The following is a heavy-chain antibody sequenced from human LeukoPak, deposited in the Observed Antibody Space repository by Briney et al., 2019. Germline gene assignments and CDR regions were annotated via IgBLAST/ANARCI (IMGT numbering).Heavy chain of an antibody. Sequence: PGGSLRLSCAASGLTVSSNYMSWVRQAPGKGLEWVARIKPDGSNADYADSVKGRITVSRDNAKNTVYVQMNSLRAEDTAIYYCARDNSPGWFGPWGQGTLVTVSS. J-gene: IGHJ5*02. D-gene: IGHD4-11*01. CDR1: GLTVSSNY. CDR3: ARDNSPGWFGP. CDR2: IKPDGSNA. V-gene: IGHV3-74*01.